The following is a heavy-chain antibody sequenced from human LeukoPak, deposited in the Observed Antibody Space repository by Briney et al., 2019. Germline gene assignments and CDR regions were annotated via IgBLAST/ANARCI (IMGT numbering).Heavy chain of an antibody. J-gene: IGHJ4*02. D-gene: IGHD3-3*01. Sequence: GGSLRLSCVASGFTFGKYWMSWVRQAPGKGLEWVANIKLDGSEKNYVDSVKGRFTISRDNTKNSLYLQVNSLRVEDTAVFYCARDQYDTWSRRGNFDSWGQGTLVIVSS. CDR1: GFTFGKYW. CDR2: IKLDGSEK. CDR3: ARDQYDTWSRRGNFDS. V-gene: IGHV3-7*03.